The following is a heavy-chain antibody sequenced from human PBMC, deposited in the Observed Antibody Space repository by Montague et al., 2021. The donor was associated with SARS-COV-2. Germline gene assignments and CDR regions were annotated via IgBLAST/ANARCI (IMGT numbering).Heavy chain of an antibody. CDR2: IYYSGRT. V-gene: IGHV4-59*01. D-gene: IGHD3-22*01. CDR3: ARVNRRYYYDFGVSAHFDY. J-gene: IGHJ4*02. CDR1: GGSISSSY. Sequence: SETLSLTCTVSGGSISSSYWSWIRQPPGKGLEWIGYIYYSGRTSYNSSLKSRVTISVDTSKNQVPLNLSSVTAADTAVYFCARVNRRYYYDFGVSAHFDYWGQGTLVTVSS.